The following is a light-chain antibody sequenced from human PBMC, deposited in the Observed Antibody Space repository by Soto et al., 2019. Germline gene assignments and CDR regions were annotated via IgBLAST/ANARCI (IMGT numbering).Light chain of an antibody. CDR1: SSDVGGYNY. V-gene: IGLV2-14*01. J-gene: IGLJ3*02. Sequence: QSALTQPASVSGSPGQSITISCTGTSSDVGGYNYVSWYQHLPGEAPKLMVYEVINRPSGVSDRFSGSKSGNSASLTISGLQAEDEADYYCSSYTGSSTLVFGGGTKLTVL. CDR3: SSYTGSSTLV. CDR2: EVI.